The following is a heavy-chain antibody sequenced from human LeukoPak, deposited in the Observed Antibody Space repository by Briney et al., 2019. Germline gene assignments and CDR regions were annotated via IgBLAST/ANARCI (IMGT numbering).Heavy chain of an antibody. V-gene: IGHV3-30*03. CDR3: ARDLLNSGSYYGGIDY. CDR2: ISYDGNNR. CDR1: RFTFSSYG. Sequence: GRSLRLSCAASRFTFSSYGMHWVRQAPGKGLEWVAVISYDGNNRYYADSVKGRFTISRYNSKNTLYLQMNSLRAEDTAVYYCARDLLNSGSYYGGIDYWGQGTLVTVSS. J-gene: IGHJ4*02. D-gene: IGHD1-26*01.